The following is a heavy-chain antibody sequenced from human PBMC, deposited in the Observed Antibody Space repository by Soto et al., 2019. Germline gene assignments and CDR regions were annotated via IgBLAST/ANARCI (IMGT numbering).Heavy chain of an antibody. V-gene: IGHV3-30*18. CDR2: ISYDGRNR. CDR1: GDSGLIFSSYG. Sequence: QVRLVESGGGVVQPGRSLTLSCAASGDSGLIFSSYGFHWVRQAPGTGLAWVAVISYDGRNRHFSDSVKGRFTVSRDNALLTVYLQMNRLRPEDTAVYYCAKDRMVRSCFYGMDAWGQGTTVTVSS. CDR3: AKDRMVRSCFYGMDA. D-gene: IGHD5-18*01. J-gene: IGHJ6*02.